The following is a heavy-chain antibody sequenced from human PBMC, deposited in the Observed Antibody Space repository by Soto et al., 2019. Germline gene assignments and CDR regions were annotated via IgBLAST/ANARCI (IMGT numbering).Heavy chain of an antibody. CDR3: ARDRLSGSYGWFDP. D-gene: IGHD1-26*01. Sequence: SVNVPCKASGYTFTSYGISWVRQAPGQGLEWMGGIIPIFGTANYAQKFQGRVTITADESTSTAYMELSSLRSEDTAVYYCARDRLSGSYGWFDPWGQGTLVTVSS. CDR2: IIPIFGTA. V-gene: IGHV1-69*13. CDR1: GYTFTSYG. J-gene: IGHJ5*02.